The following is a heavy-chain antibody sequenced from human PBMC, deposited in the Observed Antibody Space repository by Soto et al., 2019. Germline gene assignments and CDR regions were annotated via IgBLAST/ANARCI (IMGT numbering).Heavy chain of an antibody. D-gene: IGHD2-15*01. CDR3: VRPKGHCSGGSCYSGPFNY. J-gene: IGHJ4*02. CDR2: INPTGDGT. CDR1: GYSFTSYY. V-gene: IGHV1-46*01. Sequence: ASVKVSCKASGYSFTSYYMHWVRQAPGQGLDWVGLINPTGDGTSYAQKFQGRVTMTRDTSATTVYMQLSGLRSEDTAVYYCVRPKGHCSGGSCYSGPFNYWGQGTLVTVS.